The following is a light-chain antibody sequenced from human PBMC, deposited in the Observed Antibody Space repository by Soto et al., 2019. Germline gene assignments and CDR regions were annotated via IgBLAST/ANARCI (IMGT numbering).Light chain of an antibody. J-gene: IGKJ1*01. CDR2: GAS. CDR1: QSVGSN. Sequence: EIVMTQSPATLSVSPGERVTLSCRARQSVGSNLAWYQQTPGQAPRVVIYGASLRATGIPDRFSGSGSGTDFTLTISRLEPEDLAVYYCQQYDGSVWTFGQGTKVDIK. V-gene: IGKV3-20*01. CDR3: QQYDGSVWT.